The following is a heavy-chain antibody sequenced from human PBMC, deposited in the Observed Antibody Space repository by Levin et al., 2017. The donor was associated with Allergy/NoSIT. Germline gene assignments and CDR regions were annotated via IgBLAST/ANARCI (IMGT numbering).Heavy chain of an antibody. V-gene: IGHV3-30-3*01. CDR2: ISYDGSNK. CDR1: GFTFSSYA. D-gene: IGHD4-17*01. J-gene: IGHJ5*02. Sequence: GESLKISCAASGFTFSSYAMHWVRQAPGKGLEWVAVISYDGSNKYYADSVKGRFTISRDNSKNTLYLQMNSLRAEDTAVYYCARSYGDYALGWFDPWGQGTLVTVSS. CDR3: ARSYGDYALGWFDP.